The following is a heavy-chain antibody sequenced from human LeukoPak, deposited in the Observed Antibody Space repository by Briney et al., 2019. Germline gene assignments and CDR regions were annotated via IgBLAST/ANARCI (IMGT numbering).Heavy chain of an antibody. CDR1: GFTVSSNY. V-gene: IGHV3-53*01. D-gene: IGHD1-26*01. Sequence: GGSLRLSCAASGFTVSSNYMSCVRQAPGKGLEWVSVIYSGGSTYYADSVKGRFTISRDNSKNTLYLQMNSLRAEDTAVYYCTAGSYYSPDYWGQGTLVTVSS. CDR2: IYSGGST. CDR3: TAGSYYSPDY. J-gene: IGHJ4*02.